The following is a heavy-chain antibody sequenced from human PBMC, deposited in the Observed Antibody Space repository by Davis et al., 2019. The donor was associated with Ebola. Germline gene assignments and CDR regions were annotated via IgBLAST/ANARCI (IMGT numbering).Heavy chain of an antibody. V-gene: IGHV4-39*01. CDR1: GASISSRSYY. J-gene: IGHJ3*02. D-gene: IGHD1-26*01. Sequence: MPGGSLRLSCTVSGASISSRSYYWGWIRQPPGKGLEWVGSLSYGDNPHYYNPSLRSRVTISVDTSKNQFSLKLSSATAADTAVYYCARPWYSGTYYDAYDIWGQGTMVAVSS. CDR2: LSYGDNP. CDR3: ARPWYSGTYYDAYDI.